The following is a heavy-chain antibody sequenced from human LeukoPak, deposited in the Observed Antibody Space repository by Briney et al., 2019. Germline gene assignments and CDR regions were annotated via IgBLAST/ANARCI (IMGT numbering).Heavy chain of an antibody. J-gene: IGHJ6*03. CDR3: AKDPRRDVVVPAAIPEYYYYMDA. CDR2: IYSGGST. V-gene: IGHV3-53*01. D-gene: IGHD2-2*01. Sequence: GGSLRLSCAASGFTVSSNYMSWVRQAPGKGLEWGSVIYSGGSTYYADSVKGRFTISRDNSKNTLYLQMNSLRAEDTAVYYCAKDPRRDVVVPAAIPEYYYYMDAWGKGTPVTVSS. CDR1: GFTVSSNY.